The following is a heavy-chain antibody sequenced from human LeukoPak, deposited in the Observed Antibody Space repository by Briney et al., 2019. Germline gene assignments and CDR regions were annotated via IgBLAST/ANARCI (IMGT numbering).Heavy chain of an antibody. CDR3: ARGQVPYCSSTSCYMGYYMDV. CDR2: IYYSGST. D-gene: IGHD2-2*02. Sequence: SQTLSLTCTVSGGSISSGDYYWSWIRQPPGKGLEWIGYIYYSGSTYYNPSLKSRVTISVDTSKNQFSLKLSSVTAADTAVYYCARGQVPYCSSTSCYMGYYMDVWGKGTTVTVSS. J-gene: IGHJ6*03. V-gene: IGHV4-30-4*01. CDR1: GGSISSGDYY.